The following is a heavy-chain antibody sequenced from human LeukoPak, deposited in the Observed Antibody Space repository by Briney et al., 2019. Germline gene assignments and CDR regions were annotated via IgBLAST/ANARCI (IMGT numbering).Heavy chain of an antibody. CDR1: GFTFSGFW. Sequence: GGSLRLSCAVSGFTFSGFWMSWSRQAPGKGLEWVASINSDGSEGYYADVVKGRFTISRDDAKNSLYLQINSLRAEDTAVYYCARSSYSSSSSVWGQGTIVTVSS. CDR3: ARSSYSSSSSV. CDR2: INSDGSEG. J-gene: IGHJ3*01. D-gene: IGHD6-6*01. V-gene: IGHV3-7*03.